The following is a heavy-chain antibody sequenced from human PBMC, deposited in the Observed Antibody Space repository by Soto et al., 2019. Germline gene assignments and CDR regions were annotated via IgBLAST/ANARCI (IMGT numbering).Heavy chain of an antibody. J-gene: IGHJ6*03. Sequence: SETLSLTCTVSGGSISSGGYYWSWIRQHPGKGLEWIGYIYYSGSTYYNPSLKSRVTISVDTSKNQFSLKLGSVTAADTAVYYCARDAEIVAQPTDNYYYYYMDVWGKGTTVTVSS. CDR3: ARDAEIVAQPTDNYYYYYMDV. V-gene: IGHV4-31*03. CDR2: IYYSGST. D-gene: IGHD5-12*01. CDR1: GGSISSGGYY.